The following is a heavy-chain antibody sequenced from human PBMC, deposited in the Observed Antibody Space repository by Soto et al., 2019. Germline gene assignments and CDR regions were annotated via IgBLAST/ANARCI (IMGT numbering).Heavy chain of an antibody. D-gene: IGHD6-19*01. V-gene: IGHV3-23*01. CDR3: VREDSAWDSRGSFDF. J-gene: IGHJ3*01. CDR1: AFTFSNYA. CDR2: ISGSGGST. Sequence: EVQLLESGGGLVRPGGPLRLSCAASAFTFSNYAMNWVRQAPGKGLEWVSVISGSGGSTSYADSVQGRFTISRDNSKNTLFLQMNSLRAEDTAIYYCVREDSAWDSRGSFDFWGRGTMVTVS.